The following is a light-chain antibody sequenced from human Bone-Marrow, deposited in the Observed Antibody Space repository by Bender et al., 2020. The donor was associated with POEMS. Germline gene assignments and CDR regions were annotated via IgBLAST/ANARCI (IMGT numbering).Light chain of an antibody. CDR2: SSH. J-gene: IGLJ2*01. CDR1: SSNIGAHA. V-gene: IGLV1-44*01. Sequence: QSVLTQPPSASGTPGQRVTISCSGGSSNIGAHAVNWYQHLPGTAPKLLIYSSHRRPSEVPDRFSGSRSGTSASLAISGLQSEDEADYYCQSYDVTLSGSVVFGGGTKLTVL. CDR3: QSYDVTLSGSVV.